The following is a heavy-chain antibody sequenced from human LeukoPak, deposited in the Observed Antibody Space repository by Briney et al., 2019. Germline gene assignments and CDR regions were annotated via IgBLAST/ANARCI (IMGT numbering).Heavy chain of an antibody. D-gene: IGHD3-22*01. Sequence: PSETLSLTCTVSGGSISSSSYYWGWIRQPPGKGLEWIGSIYYSGSTNYNPSLKSRVTISVDTSKNQFSLKLSSVTAADTAVYYCARATYYYDSSRSRGFDYWGQGTLVTVSS. CDR1: GGSISSSSYY. CDR2: IYYSGST. CDR3: ARATYYYDSSRSRGFDY. V-gene: IGHV4-39*07. J-gene: IGHJ4*02.